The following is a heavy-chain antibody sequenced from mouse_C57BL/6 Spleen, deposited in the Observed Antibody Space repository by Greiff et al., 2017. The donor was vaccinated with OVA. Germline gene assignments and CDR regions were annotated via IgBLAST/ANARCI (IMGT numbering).Heavy chain of an antibody. D-gene: IGHD2-4*01. Sequence: EVQLVESEGGLVQPGSSMKLSCTASGFTFSDYYMAWVRQVPEKGLEWVANINYDGSSTYYLDSLKSRFIISRDNAKNILYLQMSSLKSEDTATYYCARGVYYDYDAGFFDYWGQGTTLTVSS. CDR1: GFTFSDYY. CDR2: INYDGSST. V-gene: IGHV5-16*01. J-gene: IGHJ2*01. CDR3: ARGVYYDYDAGFFDY.